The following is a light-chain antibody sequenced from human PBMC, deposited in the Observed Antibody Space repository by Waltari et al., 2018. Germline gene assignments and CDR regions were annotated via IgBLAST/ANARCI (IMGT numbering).Light chain of an antibody. J-gene: IGLJ2*01. V-gene: IGLV1-40*01. CDR3: QSYDSSLSGGV. CDR1: SSNIGAGYD. CDR2: GNR. Sequence: QSVLTQPPSVSGAPGQRVTISCPGSSSNIGAGYDVHWYQQLPGTAPKLPIYGNRNRPSGVPDRFSGSKSGTSASLAITGLQAEDEADYYCQSYDSSLSGGVFGGGTKLTVL.